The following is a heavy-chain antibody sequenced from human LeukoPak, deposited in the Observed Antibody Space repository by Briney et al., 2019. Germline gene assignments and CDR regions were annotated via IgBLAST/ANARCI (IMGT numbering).Heavy chain of an antibody. CDR1: GESFSDYY. J-gene: IGHJ4*02. Sequence: SETLSLTCRVYGESFSDYYCAWIRQPPGKGLEWIGELNHVGRTNYNPALKSRVTISADTSKNQFSLKLSSVTAADAAVYYCARVQYFDNGGYWNLDYWGQGTLVTVSS. CDR3: ARVQYFDNGGYWNLDY. V-gene: IGHV4-34*01. D-gene: IGHD3-22*01. CDR2: LNHVGRT.